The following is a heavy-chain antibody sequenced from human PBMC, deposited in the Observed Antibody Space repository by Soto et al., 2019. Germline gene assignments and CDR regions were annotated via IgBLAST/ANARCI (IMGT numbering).Heavy chain of an antibody. J-gene: IGHJ5*02. CDR3: ARVWRDLTYRSNCFGP. CDR2: IYPGDSDT. D-gene: IGHD2-21*01. V-gene: IGHV5-51*01. Sequence: GRGERESRSRCSRERQKQGKGLEWMGIIYPGDSDTRYSPSFQGQVTISADKSISTAYLQWSSLKASDTAMYYCARVWRDLTYRSNCFGPCGQGTLGTVSS. CDR1: GERESRSR.